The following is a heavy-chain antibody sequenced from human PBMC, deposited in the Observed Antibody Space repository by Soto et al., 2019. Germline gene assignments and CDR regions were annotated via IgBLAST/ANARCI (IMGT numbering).Heavy chain of an antibody. D-gene: IGHD2-15*01. V-gene: IGHV4-39*07. J-gene: IGHJ6*02. CDR3: ARDPIAYCSGGSGYGLYGMDV. Sequence: SETLSLTCTVSGGSISSSSYYWGWIRQPPGKGLEWIGSIYYSGSTYYNPSLKSRVTISVDTSKNQFSLKLSSVTAADTAVYYCARDPIAYCSGGSGYGLYGMDVWGQRTTVTVSS. CDR1: GGSISSSSYY. CDR2: IYYSGST.